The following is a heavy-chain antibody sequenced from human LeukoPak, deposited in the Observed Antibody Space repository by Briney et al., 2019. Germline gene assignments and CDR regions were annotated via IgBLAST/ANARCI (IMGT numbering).Heavy chain of an antibody. V-gene: IGHV1-69*01. CDR2: IIPIFGTA. D-gene: IGHD3-10*01. CDR1: GGTFSSYA. Sequence: ASVKVSCKASGGTFSSYAISWVRQAPGQGLEWMGGIIPIFGTANYAQKFQGRVTITADESTSTAYMELSSLRSEDTAVYYCARDPSRITNWFDPWGQGALVTVPS. J-gene: IGHJ5*02. CDR3: ARDPSRITNWFDP.